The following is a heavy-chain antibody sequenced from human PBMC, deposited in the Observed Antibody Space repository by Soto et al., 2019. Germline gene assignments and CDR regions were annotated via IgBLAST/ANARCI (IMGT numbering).Heavy chain of an antibody. CDR2: ISYDGSNK. CDR1: GFTFSSYA. V-gene: IGHV3-30-3*01. CDR3: ARSHPYYDFRSHNWFDP. J-gene: IGHJ5*02. D-gene: IGHD3-3*01. Sequence: QVQLVESGGGVVQPGRSLRLSCAASGFTFSSYAMHWVRQAPGKGLEWVAVISYDGSNKYYADSVKGRFTISRDNSKNXQYLQMNSLRAEDTAVYYCARSHPYYDFRSHNWFDPWGQGTLVTVSS.